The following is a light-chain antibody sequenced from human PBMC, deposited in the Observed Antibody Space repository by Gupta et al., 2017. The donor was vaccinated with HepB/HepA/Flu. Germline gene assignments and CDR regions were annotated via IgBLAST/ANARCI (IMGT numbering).Light chain of an antibody. V-gene: IGLV3-19*01. J-gene: IGLJ2*01. Sequence: SSELTQDPAVSVALGQTVRITCQGDSLRSYYASWYQQKPGQAPVLVIYDKNNRPSGIPDRFSGSSSGNTAALTITGAQAEEEADYYCNSRDSSGNTYVVFGGGTKLTVL. CDR1: SLRSYY. CDR3: NSRDSSGNTYVV. CDR2: DKN.